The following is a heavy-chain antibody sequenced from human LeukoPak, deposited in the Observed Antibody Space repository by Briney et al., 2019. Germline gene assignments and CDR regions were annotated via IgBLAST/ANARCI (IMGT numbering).Heavy chain of an antibody. CDR3: ARDSGTYYFDS. CDR2: SSYDGNNK. D-gene: IGHD1-26*01. CDR1: GFTFSTYP. J-gene: IGHJ4*02. Sequence: GGSLRLSCAASGFTFSTYPMHWVRQAPGKGLEWVAVSSYDGNNKYYADSVKGRFTISRDNSKNTLYLQMNGLRADDTAVYYCARDSGTYYFDSWGQGTLVTVSS. V-gene: IGHV3-30*04.